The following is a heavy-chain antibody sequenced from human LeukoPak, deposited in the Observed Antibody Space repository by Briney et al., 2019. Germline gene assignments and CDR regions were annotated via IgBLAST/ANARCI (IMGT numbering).Heavy chain of an antibody. CDR2: ISHYNGNT. J-gene: IGHJ3*02. Sequence: ASVKVSCKASGYTLTSYGISGVRQAPGQGLEGMGWISHYNGNTNYAQKLKERVTMTTDTSRSTAYVALSGLSSNERDGYYCAREGPIAFDIGRQGTMVSV. CDR3: AREGPIAFDI. V-gene: IGHV1-18*01. CDR1: GYTLTSYG.